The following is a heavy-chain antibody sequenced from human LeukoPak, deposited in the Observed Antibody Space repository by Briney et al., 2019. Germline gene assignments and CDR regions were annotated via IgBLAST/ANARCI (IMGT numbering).Heavy chain of an antibody. CDR2: INHSGST. V-gene: IGHV4-34*01. D-gene: IGHD4-17*01. Sequence: SETLSLTCAVYGGSFSGYYWSWIRQPPGKGLEWIGEINHSGSTNYNPSLKSRVTISVDTSKNQFSLKLSSVTAADTAVYYCARGRPLTTANERKGWRRVDRMPLYYFDYWAREPWSPSPQ. CDR1: GGSFSGYY. J-gene: IGHJ4*02. CDR3: ARGRPLTTANERKGWRRVDRMPLYYFDY.